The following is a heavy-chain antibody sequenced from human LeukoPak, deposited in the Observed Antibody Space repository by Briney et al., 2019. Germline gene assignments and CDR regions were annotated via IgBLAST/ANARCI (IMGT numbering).Heavy chain of an antibody. D-gene: IGHD6-13*01. Sequence: SETLSLTCTGSGGSISSYYWSWIRQPPGKGLEWIGYIYYSGSTNYNPSLKSRVTMSVDTSKNQFSLKLSSVTAADTAVYYCASSWQPGYSSSWYFAFDIWGQGTMVTVSS. J-gene: IGHJ3*02. CDR3: ASSWQPGYSSSWYFAFDI. CDR2: IYYSGST. CDR1: GGSISSYY. V-gene: IGHV4-59*01.